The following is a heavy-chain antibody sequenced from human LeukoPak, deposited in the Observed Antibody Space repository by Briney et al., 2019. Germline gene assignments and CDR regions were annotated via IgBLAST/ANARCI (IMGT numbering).Heavy chain of an antibody. J-gene: IGHJ6*03. V-gene: IGHV3-66*01. CDR1: GFTISSNY. Sequence: GGSLRLSCAASGFTISSNYMNWVRQPPGKGLEWVSLIYSGGSTYYADSVKGRFTISRDTSKNTLSLQLNSLRAADTAVYYCARDCRLQPHYFDCYMDFWGQGTTVTVSS. CDR2: IYSGGST. D-gene: IGHD5-24*01. CDR3: ARDCRLQPHYFDCYMDF.